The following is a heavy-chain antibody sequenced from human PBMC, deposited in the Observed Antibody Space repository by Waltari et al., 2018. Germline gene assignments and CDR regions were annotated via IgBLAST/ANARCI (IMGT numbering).Heavy chain of an antibody. J-gene: IGHJ4*02. CDR3: ARDNAVAGTFDY. CDR2: IYYSGST. D-gene: IGHD6-19*01. Sequence: QVQLQESGPGLVKPSETLSLTCPVSGGSISSYYWSWIRQPPGKGLEWIGYIYYSGSTNYNPSLKSRVTISVDTSKNQFSLKLSSVTAADTAVYYCARDNAVAGTFDYWGQGTLVTVSS. CDR1: GGSISSYY. V-gene: IGHV4-59*01.